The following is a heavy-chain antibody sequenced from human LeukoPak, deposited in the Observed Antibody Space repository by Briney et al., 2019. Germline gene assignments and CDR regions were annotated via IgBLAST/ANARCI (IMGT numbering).Heavy chain of an antibody. CDR2: INERATII. J-gene: IGHJ4*02. CDR3: VRDLILVWTPGDDFDH. D-gene: IGHD3-16*01. V-gene: IGHV3-74*01. Sequence: GGSLRLSCAASGFTFSNYWMHWVRPAPGKGLEWVSRINERATIISYADSVKGRFTISRENARNTLYLQMNSLTAEDTAVYYCVRDLILVWTPGDDFDHWGQGTLVTVSS. CDR1: GFTFSNYW.